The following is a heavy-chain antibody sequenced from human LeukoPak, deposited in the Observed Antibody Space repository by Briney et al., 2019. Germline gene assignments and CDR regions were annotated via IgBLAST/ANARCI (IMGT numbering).Heavy chain of an antibody. CDR3: AKGSSGYYSAFDY. D-gene: IGHD3-22*01. J-gene: IGHJ4*02. CDR1: AFTFGSNW. CDR2: INLDGSVK. Sequence: GGSLSLSCVISAFTFGSNWMIWVRQAPGKGLEGVANINLDGSVKYYVDSVKGRFTISRDNVKNSLYLQMNSLRAEDTALYYCAKGSSGYYSAFDYWGQGTLVTVSS. V-gene: IGHV3-7*03.